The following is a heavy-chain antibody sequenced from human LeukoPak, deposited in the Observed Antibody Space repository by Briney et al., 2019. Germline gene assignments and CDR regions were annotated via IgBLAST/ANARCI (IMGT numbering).Heavy chain of an antibody. CDR3: ARDKEVIAVAGMFDY. CDR2: IYYSGST. D-gene: IGHD6-19*01. J-gene: IGHJ4*02. CDR1: GGSISSSSYN. V-gene: IGHV4-39*07. Sequence: SETLSLTCTVSGGSISSSSYNWGWIRQPPGKGLEWIGSIYYSGSTYYNPSLKSRATISVDTSKNQFSLKLSSVTAADTAVYYCARDKEVIAVAGMFDYWGQGTLVTVSS.